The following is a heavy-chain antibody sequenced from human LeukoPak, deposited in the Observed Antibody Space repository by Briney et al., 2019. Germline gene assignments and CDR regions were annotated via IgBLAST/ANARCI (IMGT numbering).Heavy chain of an antibody. CDR1: GGSISSSSYY. V-gene: IGHV4-39*01. D-gene: IGHD6-13*01. CDR2: IYYSGST. CDR3: ARVIPYSSSHHNWFDP. Sequence: SETLSLTCTVPGGSISSSSYYWGWIRQPPGKGLEWIGSIYYSGSTYYNPSLKSRVTISVDTSKNQFSLKLSSVTAADTAVYYSARVIPYSSSHHNWFDPWGQGTLVTVSS. J-gene: IGHJ5*02.